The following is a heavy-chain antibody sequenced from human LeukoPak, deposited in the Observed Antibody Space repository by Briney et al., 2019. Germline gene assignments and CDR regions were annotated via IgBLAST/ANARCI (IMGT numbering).Heavy chain of an antibody. CDR2: IYYSGST. D-gene: IGHD3-22*01. V-gene: IGHV4-39*07. CDR1: GGSISSSSYY. J-gene: IGHJ4*02. Sequence: SETLSLTCTVSGGSISSSSYYWGWIRQPPGKGLEWIGSIYYSGSTYYSPSLKSRVTISVDTSKNQFSLKLSSVTAADTAVYYCARGTYDSSGYWGQGTLVTVSS. CDR3: ARGTYDSSGY.